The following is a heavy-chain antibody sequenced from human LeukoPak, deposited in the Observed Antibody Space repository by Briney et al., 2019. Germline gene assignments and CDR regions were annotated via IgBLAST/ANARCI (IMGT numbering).Heavy chain of an antibody. Sequence: SVKVSCTASGGTFSSYAISWVRQAPGQGLEWMGGIIPIFGTANYAQKFQGRVTITADESTSTAYMELSSLRSEDTAVYYCARGVLWQGTWWFDPWGQGTLVTVSS. V-gene: IGHV1-69*13. CDR1: GGTFSSYA. CDR2: IIPIFGTA. D-gene: IGHD2-21*01. CDR3: ARGVLWQGTWWFDP. J-gene: IGHJ5*02.